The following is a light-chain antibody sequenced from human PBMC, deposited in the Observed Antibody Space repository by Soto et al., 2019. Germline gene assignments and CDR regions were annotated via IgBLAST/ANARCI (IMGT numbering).Light chain of an antibody. CDR2: DAS. V-gene: IGKV1-5*01. J-gene: IGKJ5*01. CDR1: QSISSW. Sequence: DIQMTQSPSTLSASVGDRVTITCRASQSISSWLAWYQQRPGQAPKLLIYDASRLESGVPSRFSGTGSGTEFTLTISSLQPDDFATYYCQRYNSYPITFGQGTRL. CDR3: QRYNSYPIT.